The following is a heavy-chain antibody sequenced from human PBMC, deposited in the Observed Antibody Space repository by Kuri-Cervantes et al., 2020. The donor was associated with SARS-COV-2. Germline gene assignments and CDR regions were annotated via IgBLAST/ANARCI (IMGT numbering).Heavy chain of an antibody. J-gene: IGHJ4*02. CDR2: INPDGGT. D-gene: IGHD5-18*01. V-gene: IGHV1-2*02. CDR1: GYTFTDYY. Sequence: ASVKVSCKASGYTFTDYYMNWVRQAPGQGPEWMGWINPDGGTNSAQKFQGRVTMTRDTSTSTVHMELSRLRFDDTAVFYCARNRRTGGYSIGFDLWGQGTLVTVSS. CDR3: ARNRRTGGYSIGFDL.